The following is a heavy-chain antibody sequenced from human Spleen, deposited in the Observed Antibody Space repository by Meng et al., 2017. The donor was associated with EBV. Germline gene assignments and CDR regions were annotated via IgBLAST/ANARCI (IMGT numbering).Heavy chain of an antibody. V-gene: IGHV3-23*04. J-gene: IGHJ5*02. CDR2: ISGSGAAS. CDR1: GFIFRNDA. CDR3: ATRVLLVS. Sequence: EVQLVESGGGLIQPGGSLRLSCAASGFIFRNDAMSWVRQPPGKGLEWVSTISGSGAASYYADSVRGRFTLSRDNSKNMLYLQMNSLRAEDTAVYYCATRVLLVSWGQGTLVTVSS. D-gene: IGHD3-3*01.